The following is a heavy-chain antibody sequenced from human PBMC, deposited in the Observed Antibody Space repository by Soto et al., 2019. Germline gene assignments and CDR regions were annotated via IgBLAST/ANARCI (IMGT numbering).Heavy chain of an antibody. CDR1: GGSISRSNW. Sequence: PSETLSLTCAVSGGSISRSNWWSWVRQPPAQGLEWIWIFYHSCSTNSHPSPTRRVTISVYKSTTQFSLTLTSLTAAATAASFCARSITFHWLFFDTWGQGTLVTVSS. J-gene: IGHJ4*02. V-gene: IGHV4-4*02. CDR2: FYHSCST. D-gene: IGHD3-9*01. CDR3: ARSITFHWLFFDT.